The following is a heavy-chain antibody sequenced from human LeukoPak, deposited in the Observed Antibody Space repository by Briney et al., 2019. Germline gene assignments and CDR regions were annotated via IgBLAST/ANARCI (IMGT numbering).Heavy chain of an antibody. D-gene: IGHD4-17*01. CDR3: ARASHDYGALFDAFDI. J-gene: IGHJ3*02. CDR2: IKQDGSEK. CDR1: GFTFSSYW. V-gene: IGHV3-7*01. Sequence: GGSLRLSCAASGFTFSSYWMSWVRQAPGKGLEWVANIKQDGSEKYYVDSVKGRFTISRDNAKNSLYLQMNSLKAEDTAVYYLARASHDYGALFDAFDIWGQGKMVTVSS.